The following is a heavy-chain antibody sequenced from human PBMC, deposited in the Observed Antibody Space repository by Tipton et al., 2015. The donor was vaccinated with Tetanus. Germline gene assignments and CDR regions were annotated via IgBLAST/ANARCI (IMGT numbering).Heavy chain of an antibody. Sequence: TLSLTCTVSGVSISGGRYYWSWIRQRPGKGLEWIGDIYSSGSTYTDPSLKGRVTISVDTSKNQFSLRLNSVTAADTAVYYCARDQARGARGWNPFDFWGLGTLVTVSS. J-gene: IGHJ4*02. CDR3: ARDQARGARGWNPFDF. CDR1: GVSISGGRYY. D-gene: IGHD1-26*01. V-gene: IGHV4-31*03. CDR2: IYSSGST.